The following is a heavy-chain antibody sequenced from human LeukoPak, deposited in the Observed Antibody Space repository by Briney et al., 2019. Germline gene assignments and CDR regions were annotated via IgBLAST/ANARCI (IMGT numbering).Heavy chain of an antibody. D-gene: IGHD1-20*01. Sequence: GSSVKVSWKASGGTFSSYAISWVRQAPVQGLEWMGGLISFLGTANFAQKCQGRVTITADKSTSTAYMELSSLRSEDTAVYYCARGITKGNYYYGMDVWGKGTTVTVSS. CDR2: LISFLGTA. CDR1: GGTFSSYA. V-gene: IGHV1-69*06. J-gene: IGHJ6*04. CDR3: ARGITKGNYYYGMDV.